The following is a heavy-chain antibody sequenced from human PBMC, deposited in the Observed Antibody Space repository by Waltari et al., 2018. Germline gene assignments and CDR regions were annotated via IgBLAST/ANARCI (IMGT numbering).Heavy chain of an antibody. CDR3: ARGSYYDSSGYYYDNAFDI. Sequence: EVQLVQSGAEVKKPGESLKISCKGSGYSFTSYWIGWVRQMPGKGLEWMGIISPGDSDTRYSPSFQGQVTISADKSISTAYLQWSSLKASDTAMYYCARGSYYDSSGYYYDNAFDIWGQGTMVIVSS. CDR2: ISPGDSDT. V-gene: IGHV5-51*01. J-gene: IGHJ3*02. D-gene: IGHD3-22*01. CDR1: GYSFTSYW.